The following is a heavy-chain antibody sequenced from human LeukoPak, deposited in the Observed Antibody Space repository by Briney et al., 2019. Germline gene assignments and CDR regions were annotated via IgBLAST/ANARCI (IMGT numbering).Heavy chain of an antibody. V-gene: IGHV1-69*05. D-gene: IGHD2-8*01. J-gene: IGHJ4*02. CDR2: IIPIFGTA. CDR3: ARGNCTNGVCYAYFDY. Sequence: SVKVSCKVSGGTFSSYAISWVRQAAGHGLEWMGRIIPIFGTANYAQKFQGRVTITTDESTSTAYMELSSLRSEDTAVYYCARGNCTNGVCYAYFDYWGQGTLVTVSS. CDR1: GGTFSSYA.